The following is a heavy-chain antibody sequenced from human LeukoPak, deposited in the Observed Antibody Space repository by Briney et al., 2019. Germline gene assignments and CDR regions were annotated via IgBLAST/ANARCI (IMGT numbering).Heavy chain of an antibody. CDR3: ARARPDTAMAVDY. Sequence: SETLSLTCTVSGGFISVYYWSWIRQPPGKGMEWVGFLYNSGSTNYNPSLKSRVTISVDTSKNQFSLRLSSVTAADTAVYYCARARPDTAMAVDYWGQGTLVTVSS. D-gene: IGHD5-18*01. CDR1: GGFISVYY. CDR2: LYNSGST. V-gene: IGHV4-59*01. J-gene: IGHJ4*02.